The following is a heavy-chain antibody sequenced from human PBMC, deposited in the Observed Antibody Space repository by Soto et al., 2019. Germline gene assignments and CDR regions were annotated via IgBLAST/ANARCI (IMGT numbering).Heavy chain of an antibody. CDR1: GGSISSYY. Sequence: SETLSLTCTVSGGSISSYYWSWIRQPPGKGLEWIGYIYYSASTNYNPSLKSRVTISVDTSKNQFSLKLSSVTAADTAVYYCARSLPGMAYYYYGMGVWGRGPTVTVSS. J-gene: IGHJ6*02. CDR3: ARSLPGMAYYYYGMGV. V-gene: IGHV4-59*01. CDR2: IYYSAST. D-gene: IGHD2-2*01.